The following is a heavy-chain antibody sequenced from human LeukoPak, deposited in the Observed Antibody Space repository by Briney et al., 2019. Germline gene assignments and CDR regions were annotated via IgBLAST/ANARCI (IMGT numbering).Heavy chain of an antibody. V-gene: IGHV3-30-3*01. CDR2: ISYDGSNK. CDR3: ARDYSSSWWFYYYYGMDV. Sequence: GGSLRLSCAASGFTFSSYAMHWVRQAPGKGLEWVAVISYDGSNKYYADSVKGRFTISRDNSKNTLYLQMNSLRAEDTAVYYSARDYSSSWWFYYYYGMDVWGQGTTVTVSS. CDR1: GFTFSSYA. D-gene: IGHD6-13*01. J-gene: IGHJ6*02.